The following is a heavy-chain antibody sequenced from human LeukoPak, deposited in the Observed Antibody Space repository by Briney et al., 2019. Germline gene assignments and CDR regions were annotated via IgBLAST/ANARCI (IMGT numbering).Heavy chain of an antibody. V-gene: IGHV3-33*08. CDR2: IWYDGSNK. CDR1: GFTFSSYA. Sequence: GGSLRLSCAASGFTFSSYAMSWVRQAPGKGLEWVAVIWYDGSNKYYADSVKGRFTISRDNSKNTLYLQMNSLRAEDTAVYYCARDRSSSSSYFDYWGQGTLVTVSS. D-gene: IGHD6-6*01. J-gene: IGHJ4*02. CDR3: ARDRSSSSSYFDY.